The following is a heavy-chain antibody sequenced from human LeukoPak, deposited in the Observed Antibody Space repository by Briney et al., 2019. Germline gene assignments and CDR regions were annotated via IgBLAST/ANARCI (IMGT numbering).Heavy chain of an antibody. CDR1: GFTFSDYY. J-gene: IGHJ4*02. CDR2: ISSSGGTI. Sequence: PGGSLRLSCAASGFTFSDYYMSWIRQAPGKGLEWVSYISSSGGTIYYADSVKGRFTISRDNAKNSLYLQMNSLRAEDTAVYYCAREIAVAGISFDYWGQGTLVTVSS. V-gene: IGHV3-11*01. D-gene: IGHD6-19*01. CDR3: AREIAVAGISFDY.